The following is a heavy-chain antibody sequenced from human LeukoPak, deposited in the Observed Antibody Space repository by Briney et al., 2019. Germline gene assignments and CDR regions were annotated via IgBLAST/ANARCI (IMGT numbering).Heavy chain of an antibody. V-gene: IGHV4-59*01. CDR3: ARNGRLHDNSNSWFDP. CDR1: GDFNGPYF. D-gene: IGHD4-11*01. Sequence: NCSVTLSLPCTLWGDFNGPYFGICIRQPPEGGVEGIGSIYYSENTNYSPSLKSRVNISIDTSKNQFSLTLSSVAAADTALYYCARNGRLHDNSNSWFDPWGQGILVTVSS. J-gene: IGHJ5*02. CDR2: IYYSENT.